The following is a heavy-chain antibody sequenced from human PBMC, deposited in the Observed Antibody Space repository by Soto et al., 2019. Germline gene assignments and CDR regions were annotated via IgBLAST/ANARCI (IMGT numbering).Heavy chain of an antibody. J-gene: IGHJ6*02. D-gene: IGHD3-3*01. Sequence: ESGGGVVQPGRSLRLSCAASGFTFSSYAMHWVRQAPGKGLEWVAVISYDGSNKYYADSVKGRFTISRDNSKNTLYLQMNSLRAEDTAVYYCARSEGRITIFGVGMDVWGQGTTVTVSS. V-gene: IGHV3-30-3*01. CDR1: GFTFSSYA. CDR2: ISYDGSNK. CDR3: ARSEGRITIFGVGMDV.